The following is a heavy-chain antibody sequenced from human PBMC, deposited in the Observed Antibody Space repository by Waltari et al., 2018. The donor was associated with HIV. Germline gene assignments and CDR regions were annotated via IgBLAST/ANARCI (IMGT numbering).Heavy chain of an antibody. CDR2: IYSGCST. CDR1: GFTVSNNY. V-gene: IGHV3-53*02. J-gene: IGHJ4*02. Sequence: EVQLVETGGGLIQPGGSLRLSCAVSGFTVSNNYMSWVRQAPGKGLEWVAVIYSGCSTYYADSVKGRFTISRDNSKNTLYLQMNSLRAEDTAVYYCARDWSSSYDYWGQGTLVTVSS. D-gene: IGHD6-13*01. CDR3: ARDWSSSYDY.